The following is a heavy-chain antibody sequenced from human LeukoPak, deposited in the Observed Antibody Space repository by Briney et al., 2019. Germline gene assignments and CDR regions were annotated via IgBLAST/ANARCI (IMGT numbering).Heavy chain of an antibody. CDR2: IKQDGSEQ. Sequence: GGSLRLSCAASGFAFRNHCMRWVRQAPGKGLEWVANIKQDGSEQFYMDSVKGRFTISRDNAKNSLYLQMNSLRAEDTAVYYCTRIDIVVIPATMDGAFDIWGQGTVVTVSS. CDR1: GFAFRNHC. D-gene: IGHD2-2*01. CDR3: TRIDIVVIPATMDGAFDI. J-gene: IGHJ3*02. V-gene: IGHV3-7*01.